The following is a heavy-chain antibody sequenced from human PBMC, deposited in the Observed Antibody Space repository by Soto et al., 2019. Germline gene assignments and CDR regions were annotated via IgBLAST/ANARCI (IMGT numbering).Heavy chain of an antibody. CDR2: INHSGST. CDR1: GGSFSGYY. Sequence: SLETLSLTCAVCGGSFSGYYWNWIRQPPGKGLEWIGEINHSGSTDYNPSLKSRVTISVDTSKNQFSLKLTSVTAADTAVYYCARAKATAATFRDYYYGMDVWGQGTTVTVSS. D-gene: IGHD6-13*01. J-gene: IGHJ6*02. V-gene: IGHV4-34*01. CDR3: ARAKATAATFRDYYYGMDV.